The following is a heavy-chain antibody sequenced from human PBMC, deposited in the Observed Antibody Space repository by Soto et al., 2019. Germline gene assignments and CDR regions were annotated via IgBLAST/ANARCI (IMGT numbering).Heavy chain of an antibody. J-gene: IGHJ4*02. CDR2: IWYDGSNK. V-gene: IGHV3-33*01. D-gene: IGHD4-17*01. CDR1: GFTFSSYG. CDR3: ARDIGTRSYGILGY. Sequence: GGSLRLSCAASGFTFSSYGMHWVRQAPGKGLEWVAVIWYDGSNKYYADSVKGRFTISRDNSKNTPYLHMNSLRGDDTALYYCARDIGTRSYGILGYWGQGTLVTVSS.